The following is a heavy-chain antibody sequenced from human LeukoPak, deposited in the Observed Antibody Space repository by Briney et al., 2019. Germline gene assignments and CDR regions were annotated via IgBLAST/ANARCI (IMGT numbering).Heavy chain of an antibody. CDR1: GYTFTSYG. Sequence: ASVKVSCKASGYTFTSYGISWVRQAPGQGLEWMGWISAYNGNTNYAQKLQGRVTMATDTSTSTAYMELRSLRSDGTAVYYCARGITMVQGVDYYYYMDVWGKGTTVTISS. V-gene: IGHV1-18*01. CDR3: ARGITMVQGVDYYYYMDV. J-gene: IGHJ6*03. D-gene: IGHD3-10*01. CDR2: ISAYNGNT.